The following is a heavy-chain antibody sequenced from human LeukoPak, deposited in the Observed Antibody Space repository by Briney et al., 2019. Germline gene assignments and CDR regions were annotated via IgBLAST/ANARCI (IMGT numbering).Heavy chain of an antibody. D-gene: IGHD1-26*01. CDR3: AKDGGGSYDY. Sequence: PGGSLRLSCSASGITFSSYAMSWVRQAPGKGLEWVSAISGGGTTYYADSVKGRFTVSRDNSKNTLYLQMNSLRAEDTAVYYCAKDGGGSYDYWGQGTLVTVSS. J-gene: IGHJ4*02. CDR2: ISGGGTT. CDR1: GITFSSYA. V-gene: IGHV3-23*01.